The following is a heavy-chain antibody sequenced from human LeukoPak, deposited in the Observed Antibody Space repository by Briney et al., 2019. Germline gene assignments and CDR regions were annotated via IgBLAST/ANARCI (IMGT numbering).Heavy chain of an antibody. V-gene: IGHV3-74*01. CDR2: INSDGSST. D-gene: IGHD4-11*01. J-gene: IGHJ4*02. CDR1: GFTFSSYW. Sequence: GGSLRLSCAASGFTFSSYWMHWVRQAPGKGLVWVSRINSDGSSTSYADSVKGRFTISRDNAKNTLYLQMNSPRAEDAAVYYCARDLNYEGLFDYWGQGTLVTVSS. CDR3: ARDLNYEGLFDY.